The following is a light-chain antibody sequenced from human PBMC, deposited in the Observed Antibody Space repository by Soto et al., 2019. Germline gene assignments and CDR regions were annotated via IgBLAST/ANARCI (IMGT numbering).Light chain of an antibody. Sequence: QSALTQPASVSGSPGQSITISCTGTNSDVGGYNYVSWYQHHPGKAPKLMIYDVSDRPSGVSNRFSGSKSGNTASLTISGLQAEDEADYYCSSYRSGSSHVFGTGTQLTVL. CDR3: SSYRSGSSHV. CDR1: NSDVGGYNY. CDR2: DVS. J-gene: IGLJ7*01. V-gene: IGLV2-14*03.